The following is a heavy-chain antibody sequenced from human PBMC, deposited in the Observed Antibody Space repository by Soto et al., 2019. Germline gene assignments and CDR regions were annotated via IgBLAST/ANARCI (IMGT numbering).Heavy chain of an antibody. V-gene: IGHV4-39*07. CDR1: GGYISSSTYY. D-gene: IGHD3-10*01. Sequence: SETLSLTSTVSGGYISSSTYYWGWMRQPPGKGLEWIGEINHSGSTNYNPSLKSRVTISVDTSKNQFSLKLSSVTAADTAVYYCARGRAMVRGVMTIWGQGTLVTVSS. J-gene: IGHJ4*02. CDR3: ARGRAMVRGVMTI. CDR2: INHSGST.